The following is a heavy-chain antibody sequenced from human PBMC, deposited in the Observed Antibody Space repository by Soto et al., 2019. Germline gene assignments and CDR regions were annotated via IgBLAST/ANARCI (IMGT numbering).Heavy chain of an antibody. Sequence: SVKVSSKASGGTFSSYAISWVRQAPGQGLEWMGGIIPIFGTANYAQKFQGRVTITADESTSTAYMELSSLRSEDTAVYYCASTVTGAFDIWGQGTMVTVSS. V-gene: IGHV1-69*13. CDR2: IIPIFGTA. CDR3: ASTVTGAFDI. J-gene: IGHJ3*02. CDR1: GGTFSSYA. D-gene: IGHD4-17*01.